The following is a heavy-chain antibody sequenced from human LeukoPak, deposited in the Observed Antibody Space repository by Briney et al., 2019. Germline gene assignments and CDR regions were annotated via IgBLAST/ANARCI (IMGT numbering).Heavy chain of an antibody. CDR3: ARNNGMDV. CDR1: GFALSSHW. CDR2: VNRDGSET. J-gene: IGHJ6*02. Sequence: GGSLRLSCAASGFALSSHWMTWVRQVPGRGPEWVANVNRDGSETYYLDSVKGRFTISKDNAKNSLYLQMNSLRAEDTALYHCARNNGMDVWGQGTTVNVSS. V-gene: IGHV3-7*03.